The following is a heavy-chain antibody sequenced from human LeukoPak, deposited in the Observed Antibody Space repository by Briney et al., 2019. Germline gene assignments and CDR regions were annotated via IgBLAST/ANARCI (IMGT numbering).Heavy chain of an antibody. Sequence: SETLSLTCTVSGGSINNYFWSWIRQPAGKGLEWIGRIYISGSTNYNPSLQSRVTMSVDTSKNQFSLKLSSVTAADTAVYYCARADIVVDAEFDYWGQGTLVTVSS. CDR2: IYISGST. D-gene: IGHD2-2*01. J-gene: IGHJ4*02. V-gene: IGHV4-4*07. CDR1: GGSINNYF. CDR3: ARADIVVDAEFDY.